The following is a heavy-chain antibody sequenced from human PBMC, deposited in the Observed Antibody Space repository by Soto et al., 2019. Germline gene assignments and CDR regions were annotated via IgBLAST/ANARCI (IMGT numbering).Heavy chain of an antibody. CDR1: GFTFSSYA. Sequence: LRLSCAASGFTFSSYAMSWVRQAPGKGLEWVSAISGSGGSTYYADSVKGRFTISRDNSKNTLYLQMNSLRAEDTAVYYCAKGYCSGGSCDGLDYWGQGTLVTVS. J-gene: IGHJ4*02. CDR2: ISGSGGST. V-gene: IGHV3-23*01. D-gene: IGHD2-15*01. CDR3: AKGYCSGGSCDGLDY.